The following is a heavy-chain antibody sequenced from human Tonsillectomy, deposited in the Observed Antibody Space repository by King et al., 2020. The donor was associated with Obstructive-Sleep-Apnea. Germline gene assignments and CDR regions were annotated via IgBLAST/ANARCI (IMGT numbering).Heavy chain of an antibody. CDR3: ARLGYDSSGLFDY. D-gene: IGHD3-22*01. CDR2: IYYSGST. Sequence: QLQESGPGLVKPSETLSLTCTVSGGSISSYYWSWIRQPPGKGLEWIGNIYYSGSTNYNPSLKSRVTISVDTSKNQFSLKLSSVTAADTAVYYCARLGYDSSGLFDYWGQGTLVTVSS. J-gene: IGHJ4*02. CDR1: GGSISSYY. V-gene: IGHV4-59*08.